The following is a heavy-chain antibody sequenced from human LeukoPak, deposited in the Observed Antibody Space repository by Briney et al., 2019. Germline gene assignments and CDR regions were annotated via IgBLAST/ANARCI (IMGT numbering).Heavy chain of an antibody. CDR1: GGSVSRGGYY. Sequence: PSETLSLTCTVSGGSVSRGGYYWDWIRQHPGKGLEWIGFTSYSEGTYYNPSLMSRITISVDRSQNQFSLKMRDVTAADTAVYFCATADWESFYFDSWGQGALVAVSS. D-gene: IGHD1-26*01. V-gene: IGHV4-31*03. J-gene: IGHJ4*02. CDR3: ATADWESFYFDS. CDR2: TSYSEGT.